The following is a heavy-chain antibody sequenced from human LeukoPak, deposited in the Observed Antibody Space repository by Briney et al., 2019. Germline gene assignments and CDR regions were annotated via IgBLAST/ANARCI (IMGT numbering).Heavy chain of an antibody. CDR3: ARDRGITVAGTMGYYYGVDV. J-gene: IGHJ6*02. D-gene: IGHD6-19*01. Sequence: ASVKVSCKASGYTFTGFYIHWVRQAPGQGLEWMGWINPSSGGTNYAQKFQGWVTMTRDSSISTAYMELSRLRSDDTAVYYCARDRGITVAGTMGYYYGVDVWGQGTTVTVSS. CDR2: INPSSGGT. V-gene: IGHV1-2*04. CDR1: GYTFTGFY.